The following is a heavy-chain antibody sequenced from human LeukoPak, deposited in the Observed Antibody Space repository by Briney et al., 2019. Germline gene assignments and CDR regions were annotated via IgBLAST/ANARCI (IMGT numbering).Heavy chain of an antibody. CDR2: ISGYNGKT. D-gene: IGHD2-15*01. CDR3: ARAGAVVDNWFDP. J-gene: IGHJ5*02. CDR1: VYTFTSYD. Sequence: GASVKLSCTASVYTFTSYDINWVREAPGQGLEWMGWISGYNGKTKYAQKLQDRVTMTTDTSTTTAYMELRSLRFDDMAVYYCARAGAVVDNWFDPWGQGTLVSVFS. V-gene: IGHV1-18*03.